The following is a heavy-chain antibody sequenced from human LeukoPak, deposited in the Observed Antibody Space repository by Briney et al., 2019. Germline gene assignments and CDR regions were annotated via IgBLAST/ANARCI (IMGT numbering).Heavy chain of an antibody. CDR2: INPNSADT. CDR1: GYTFTGFY. Sequence: ASVKVSCKASGYTFTGFYMQWVRQAPGQGLEWMGWINPNSADTDYAQKFLGRVTMTRDMSISTIYMELTRLRSDDTALYYCARWDGYSSSPDYWGQGTLVTVSS. CDR3: ARWDGYSSSPDY. J-gene: IGHJ4*02. V-gene: IGHV1-2*02. D-gene: IGHD6-13*01.